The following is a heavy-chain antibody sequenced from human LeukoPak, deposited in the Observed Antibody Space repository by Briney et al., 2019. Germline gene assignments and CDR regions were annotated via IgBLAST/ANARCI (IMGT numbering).Heavy chain of an antibody. Sequence: PGGSLRLSCAASGFTSSSYSMNWVRQAPGKGLEWVSSISSSSSYIYYADSVKGRFTISRDNAKNSLYLQMNSLRAEDTAVYYCAIYGSGSQGWFDPWGQGTLVTVSS. CDR3: AIYGSGSQGWFDP. CDR2: ISSSSSYI. V-gene: IGHV3-21*01. J-gene: IGHJ5*02. CDR1: GFTSSSYS. D-gene: IGHD3-10*01.